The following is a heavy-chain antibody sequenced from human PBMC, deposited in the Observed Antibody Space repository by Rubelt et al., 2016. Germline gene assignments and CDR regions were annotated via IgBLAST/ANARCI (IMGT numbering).Heavy chain of an antibody. Sequence: QVPLQQWGAGLLKPSETLSLTCAVYSGSFSGYHWNWIRQAPGKGLEWIGKINHSGNTNYNPSLKSRVTISVDTSNDQIALKLTSVAAEDTALYYCARGDYEASPREFDYWGQGTQVTVSS. CDR2: INHSGNT. D-gene: IGHD3-22*01. J-gene: IGHJ4*02. CDR1: SGSFSGYH. CDR3: ARGDYEASPREFDY. V-gene: IGHV4-34*01.